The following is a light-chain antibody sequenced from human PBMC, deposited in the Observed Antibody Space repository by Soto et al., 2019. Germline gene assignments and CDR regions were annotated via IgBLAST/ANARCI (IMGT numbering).Light chain of an antibody. CDR1: SSDVGGYNY. Sequence: QSALTQPPSASGSPGQSVTISCTGTSSDVGGYNYVSWYQQHPGKAPKLMIYEVSKRPSGVPDSFSGSKSGNTASLTVSGLQAEDEADYYCSSYAGSNNLVVFGGGTKLTVL. J-gene: IGLJ2*01. V-gene: IGLV2-8*01. CDR3: SSYAGSNNLVV. CDR2: EVS.